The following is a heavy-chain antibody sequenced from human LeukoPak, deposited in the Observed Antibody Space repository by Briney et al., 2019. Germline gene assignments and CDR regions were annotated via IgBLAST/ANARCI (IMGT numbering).Heavy chain of an antibody. CDR3: AKRTHCSSTNCYERGWFDP. CDR1: GFTFSSYG. J-gene: IGHJ5*02. D-gene: IGHD2-2*01. V-gene: IGHV3-23*01. CDR2: ISGSGGSI. Sequence: GGSLRLSCAASGFTFSSYGMSWVRQAPGKGLEWVSAISGSGGSIYYADSVKGRFTISRDNSKNTLYLQMNSLRAEDTAVYYCAKRTHCSSTNCYERGWFDPWGQGTLVTVSS.